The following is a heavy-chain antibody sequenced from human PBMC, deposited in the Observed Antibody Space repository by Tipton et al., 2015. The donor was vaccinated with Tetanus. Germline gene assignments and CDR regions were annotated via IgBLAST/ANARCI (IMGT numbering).Heavy chain of an antibody. Sequence: TLSLTCTVSGGSISSGDYYWSWIRQPPGKGLEWIGYIYYSGSTYYNPSLKSRVTISVDTSKNQFSLKLSSVTAADTAVYYCARVPLASTSGYYSFGPWGQGTLVTVSS. CDR3: ARVPLASTSGYYSFGP. CDR1: GGSISSGDYY. J-gene: IGHJ5*02. CDR2: IYYSGST. V-gene: IGHV4-30-4*01. D-gene: IGHD3-3*01.